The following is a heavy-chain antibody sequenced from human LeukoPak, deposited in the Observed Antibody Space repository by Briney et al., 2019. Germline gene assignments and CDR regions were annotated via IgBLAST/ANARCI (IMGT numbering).Heavy chain of an antibody. V-gene: IGHV3-15*01. CDR3: ARGTLYYDILTGYYKRGAFDY. Sequence: GGSLRLSCAASGFSFRNAWMSWVRQAPGKGLEWVGRIKSKTDGGTTDYAAPVKGRFTISRDDSKNTLYLQMNSLRAEDTAVYYCARGTLYYDILTGYYKRGAFDYWGQGTLVTVSS. CDR2: IKSKTDGGTT. J-gene: IGHJ4*02. D-gene: IGHD3-9*01. CDR1: GFSFRNAW.